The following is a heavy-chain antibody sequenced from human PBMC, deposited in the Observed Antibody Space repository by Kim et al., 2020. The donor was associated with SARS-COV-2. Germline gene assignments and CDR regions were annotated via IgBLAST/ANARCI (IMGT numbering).Heavy chain of an antibody. CDR3: ASVDQSRITRGYFDL. J-gene: IGHJ2*01. Sequence: SETLSLTCTVSGGSISSSSYYWGWIRQPPGKGLEGVGSIYDSRSTYYNPSLKSRVTISVDTSKIQFSLKLSSVTAADTALYECASVDQSRITRGYFDLWG. CDR1: GGSISSSSYY. CDR2: IYDSRST. V-gene: IGHV4-39*01. D-gene: IGHD3-10*01.